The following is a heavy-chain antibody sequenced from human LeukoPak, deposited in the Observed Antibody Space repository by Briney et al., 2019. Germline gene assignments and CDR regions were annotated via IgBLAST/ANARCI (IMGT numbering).Heavy chain of an antibody. J-gene: IGHJ4*02. D-gene: IGHD6-19*01. CDR1: GYTFSNYG. CDR2: TSYNGNT. Sequence: ASVKVSCKASGYTFSNYGISWVRQAPGLGLEWMGWTSYNGNTNYAQKFQDRGTMTTDTSMTIDYMELRSLESDDTAVYYCARHRGSGWQDLGYWGQGTLVTASS. CDR3: ARHRGSGWQDLGY. V-gene: IGHV1-18*04.